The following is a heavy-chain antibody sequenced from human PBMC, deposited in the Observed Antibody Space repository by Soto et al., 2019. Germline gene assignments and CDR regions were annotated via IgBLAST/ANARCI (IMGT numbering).Heavy chain of an antibody. CDR3: ARVRVAATPRYYYYYMDV. Sequence: GGSLRLSCAASGFTFSSYSMNWVRQAPGKGQEWVSYISSSSSTIYYADSVKGRFTISRDNAKNSLYLQMNSLRAEDTAVYYCARVRVAATPRYYYYYMDVWGKGTTVTVSS. CDR1: GFTFSSYS. V-gene: IGHV3-48*01. CDR2: ISSSSSTI. D-gene: IGHD2-15*01. J-gene: IGHJ6*03.